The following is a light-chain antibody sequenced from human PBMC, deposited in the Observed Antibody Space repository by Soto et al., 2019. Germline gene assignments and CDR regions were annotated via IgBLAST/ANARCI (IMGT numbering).Light chain of an antibody. J-gene: IGLJ1*01. CDR2: DVS. CDR3: SSYTSSSNLDV. V-gene: IGLV2-14*01. CDR1: SSDVGGYNY. Sequence: QSALTQPASVSGSPGQSITISCTGTSSDVGGYNYVSWYQQHPGKAPKLMIYDVSNRPSGVSNRSSGSKSGNTASLTISGLQAEDEADYYCSSYTSSSNLDVFGTGTKVTVL.